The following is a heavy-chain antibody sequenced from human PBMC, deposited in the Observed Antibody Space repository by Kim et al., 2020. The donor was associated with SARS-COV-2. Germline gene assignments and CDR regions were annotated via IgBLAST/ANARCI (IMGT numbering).Heavy chain of an antibody. CDR3: ARGYGFCSATSCQTADS. D-gene: IGHD2-2*03. CDR1: GYTFTTYA. V-gene: IGHV1-3*01. CDR2: INAGNGNT. J-gene: IGHJ4*02. Sequence: ASVKVSCKASGYTFTTYAMHWVRQAPGQRLEWMGWINAGNGNTKYSQKPQGRVTITRDTSASTAYMELSSLRVEDTAVYYCARGYGFCSATSCQTADSWGQGTLVTVSS.